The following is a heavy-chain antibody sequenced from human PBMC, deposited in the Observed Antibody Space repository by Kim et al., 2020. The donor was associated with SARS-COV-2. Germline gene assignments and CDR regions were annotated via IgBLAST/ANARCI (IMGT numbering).Heavy chain of an antibody. CDR1: GFTFSSYG. Sequence: GWSLRLSCAASGFTFSSYGMHWVRNAPGKGLEGEAVIWYDGSNKYYADPVKGRFTISRDNSNNTLYLQRISLRAEDTAVYYWARDGQWLLTDYYWGQGTL. D-gene: IGHD6-19*01. CDR3: ARDGQWLLTDYY. CDR2: IWYDGSNK. V-gene: IGHV3-33*01. J-gene: IGHJ4*02.